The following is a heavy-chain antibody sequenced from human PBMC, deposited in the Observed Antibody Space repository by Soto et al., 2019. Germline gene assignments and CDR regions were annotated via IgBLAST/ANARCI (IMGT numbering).Heavy chain of an antibody. Sequence: QVQLVESGGGVVRPGRSLRLACEASGFSFSTYGMHWVRQAPGKGLQWVAVIWYDGTNTYYADSVKGGFTTSRDNSKETLYLEMKNLRDEATAVYYCARVEAPLIHSDHYYYGMDVWGQGTTVSFS. CDR1: GFSFSTYG. V-gene: IGHV3-33*01. CDR3: ARVEAPLIHSDHYYYGMDV. D-gene: IGHD5-18*01. CDR2: IWYDGTNT. J-gene: IGHJ6*02.